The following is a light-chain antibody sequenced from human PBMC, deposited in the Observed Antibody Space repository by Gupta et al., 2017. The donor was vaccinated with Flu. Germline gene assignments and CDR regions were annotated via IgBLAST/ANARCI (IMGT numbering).Light chain of an antibody. CDR1: QNISCY. CDR3: QQSYSSPYT. V-gene: IGKV1-39*01. J-gene: IGKJ2*01. Sequence: GDRVTITCRASQNISCYLHWYQQKPGKAPKLLIYAASSLQSGVPSRFSGSGSGTDFTLTISSLQPEDYAAYYCQQSYSSPYTFGQGTKLEIK. CDR2: AAS.